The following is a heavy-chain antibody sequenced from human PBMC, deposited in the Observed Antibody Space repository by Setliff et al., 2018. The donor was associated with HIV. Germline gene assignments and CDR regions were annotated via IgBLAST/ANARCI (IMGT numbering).Heavy chain of an antibody. Sequence: SETLSLTCSVSGGSILSGGYYWSWIRQHPGRGLEWIGYIYYSGSTTYNPSLKSRATISLDSSMNQFSLKLSSVTAADTAVYYCAIRSRLGGSSNYLDFWGQGTLVTVSS. D-gene: IGHD1-26*01. CDR1: GGSILSGGYY. V-gene: IGHV4-31*03. J-gene: IGHJ4*02. CDR2: IYYSGST. CDR3: AIRSRLGGSSNYLDF.